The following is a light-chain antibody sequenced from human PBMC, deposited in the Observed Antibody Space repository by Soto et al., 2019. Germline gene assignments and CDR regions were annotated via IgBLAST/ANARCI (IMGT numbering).Light chain of an antibody. CDR2: DAT. CDR3: LLSYSATDAV. Sequence: QAVVTQEPSLTVSLGGTVTLTCDSSTGAVTSGHYPYWIQQKPGQAPRTLIYDATKKHSWTPARFSGSLLGGKAALTLSGAQPEDEADYYCLLSYSATDAVFGGGTQLTVL. V-gene: IGLV7-46*01. CDR1: TGAVTSGHY. J-gene: IGLJ7*01.